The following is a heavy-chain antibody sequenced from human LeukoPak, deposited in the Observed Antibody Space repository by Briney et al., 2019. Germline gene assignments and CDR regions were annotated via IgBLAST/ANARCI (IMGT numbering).Heavy chain of an antibody. CDR1: GFTFSSYA. J-gene: IGHJ4*02. D-gene: IGHD5-24*01. V-gene: IGHV3-23*01. CDR2: ISGSGGTT. CDR3: AXVIRWGSSDY. Sequence: PAGGSLRLSCTASGFTFSSYAMSWVRQAPGKGLEWVSAISGSGGTTYYADSVKGRFTISRDNSKNTLYLQMNSLRDEDTAVYYCAXVIRWGSSDYWGQGTLVTVSS.